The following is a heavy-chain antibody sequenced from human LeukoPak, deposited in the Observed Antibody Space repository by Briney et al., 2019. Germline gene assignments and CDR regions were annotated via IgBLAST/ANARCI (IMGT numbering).Heavy chain of an antibody. V-gene: IGHV3-7*02. J-gene: IGHJ4*02. Sequence: TGGSLRLSCAASGFIFSNYGMHWVRQAPGKGLEWVANIKPDGSAKWYDDSVKGRFTISRDNAKNSVFLQMNTLRAEDTAVYYCARSLRDSSGYYFDHWGQGTLVTVSS. D-gene: IGHD3-22*01. CDR3: ARSLRDSSGYYFDH. CDR1: GFIFSNYG. CDR2: IKPDGSAK.